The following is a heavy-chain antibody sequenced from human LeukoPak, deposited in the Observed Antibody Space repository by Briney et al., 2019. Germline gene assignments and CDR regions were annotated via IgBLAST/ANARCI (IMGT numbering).Heavy chain of an antibody. J-gene: IGHJ6*02. D-gene: IGHD2-15*01. CDR2: IYYSGST. CDR1: GGPISRYY. CDR3: ARDRRYCSGGSCYGNLPYYYYGMDV. V-gene: IGHV4-59*01. Sequence: SETLSLTCTVSGGPISRYYWSWIRQPPGKGLEWIGYIYYSGSTNYNPSPKSRVTISVDTSKNQFSLKLSSVTAADTAVYYCARDRRYCSGGSCYGNLPYYYYGMDVWGQGTTVTVSS.